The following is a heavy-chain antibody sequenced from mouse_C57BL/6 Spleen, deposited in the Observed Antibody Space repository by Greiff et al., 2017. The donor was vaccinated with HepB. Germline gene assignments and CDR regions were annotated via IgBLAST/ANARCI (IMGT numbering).Heavy chain of an antibody. CDR2: ISYDGSK. V-gene: IGHV3-6*01. CDR1: GYSITSGYY. J-gene: IGHJ3*01. Sequence: QLQESGPGLVKPSQSLSLTCSVTGYSITSGYYWNWIRQFPGNKLEWMGYISYDGSKNYNPSLKNRISITRDQSKTQFFLKLNSVTNEDTATYYCATPIYYEYDVRLAYWGQGTLVTVSA. D-gene: IGHD2-4*01. CDR3: ATPIYYEYDVRLAY.